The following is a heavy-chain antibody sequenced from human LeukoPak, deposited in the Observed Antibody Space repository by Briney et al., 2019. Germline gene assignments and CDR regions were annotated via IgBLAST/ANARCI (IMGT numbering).Heavy chain of an antibody. Sequence: PSETLSLTCAVSGGSISSSNWWSLVRHPPGKGLEWMGEIYHSGSTNYNPSLKSRVTISVDKSKNQFSLKLSSVTAADTAVYYCARNIYGSGTYLGFDPWGQGTLVTVSS. CDR1: GGSISSSNW. CDR2: IYHSGST. J-gene: IGHJ5*02. CDR3: ARNIYGSGTYLGFDP. D-gene: IGHD3-10*01. V-gene: IGHV4-4*02.